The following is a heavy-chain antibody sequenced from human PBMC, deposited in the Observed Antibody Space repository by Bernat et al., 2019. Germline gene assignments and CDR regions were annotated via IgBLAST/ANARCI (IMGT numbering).Heavy chain of an antibody. J-gene: IGHJ6*03. CDR3: ARGGAYGSLYYYHMDV. V-gene: IGHV4-59*01. Sequence: QVQLQESGPGLVKPSETLSLSCTVSGGSIRSYYWSWIRQPPGMGLEWMGFISYSGSTNYNPSLKSRVTISVDTSKNQFSLKMSSVTAVDTAVYYCARGGAYGSLYYYHMDVWGKGTTVTVSS. CDR1: GGSIRSYY. D-gene: IGHD3-10*01. CDR2: ISYSGST.